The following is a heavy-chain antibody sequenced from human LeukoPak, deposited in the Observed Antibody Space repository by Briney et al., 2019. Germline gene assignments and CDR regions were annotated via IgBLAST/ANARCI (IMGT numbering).Heavy chain of an antibody. CDR3: ARRWGIAAAGTHYYYYYMDV. D-gene: IGHD6-13*01. V-gene: IGHV1-69*06. CDR2: IIPIFGTA. CDR1: VGTFSSYA. J-gene: IGHJ6*03. Sequence: GASVTVSCKASVGTFSSYAISWVRQAPGQGLEWVGGIIPIFGTANNAHKFQGRVTITADNSTSTAYMELSSLRSEDTAVYYCARRWGIAAAGTHYYYYYMDVWGKGTTVTVSS.